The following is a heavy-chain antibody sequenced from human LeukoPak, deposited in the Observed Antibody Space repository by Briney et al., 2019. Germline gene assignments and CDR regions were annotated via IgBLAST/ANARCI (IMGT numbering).Heavy chain of an antibody. CDR1: GFTFSRYW. V-gene: IGHV3-74*03. Sequence: GGSLRLSCAASGFTFSRYWMHWVRQAPGKGLMWVSRISPDGSTTLYADSVKGRFTISRDNAKNTLYLQMNSLRAEDTAMYYCARAVYYSNYLGYWGQGTLVTVSS. CDR3: ARAVYYSNYLGY. CDR2: ISPDGSTT. J-gene: IGHJ4*01. D-gene: IGHD3-10*01.